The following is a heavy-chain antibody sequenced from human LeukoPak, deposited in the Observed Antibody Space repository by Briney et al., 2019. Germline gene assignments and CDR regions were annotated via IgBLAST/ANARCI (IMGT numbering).Heavy chain of an antibody. J-gene: IGHJ4*02. CDR3: ARGTVTAPDY. CDR2: IYSGGNT. V-gene: IGHV3-53*01. D-gene: IGHD2-21*02. CDR1: GFSVSNTY. Sequence: PGGSLRLSCAASGFSVSNTYMSWVRQARGKGLEWVSIIYSGGNTYYADSVKGRFTISRDNSKNTLYLQMNRLRPEDTAVYYCARGTVTAPDYWGQGTLVTVSS.